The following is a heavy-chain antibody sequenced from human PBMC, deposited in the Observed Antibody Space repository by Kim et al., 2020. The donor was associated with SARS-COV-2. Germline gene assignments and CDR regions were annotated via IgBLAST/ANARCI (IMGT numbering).Heavy chain of an antibody. CDR3: TTVAYGSGSYYNLPYYYYGMDV. J-gene: IGHJ6*02. V-gene: IGHV3-15*01. CDR1: GFTFSNAW. D-gene: IGHD3-10*01. CDR2: IKSKTDGGTT. Sequence: GGSLRLSCAASGFTFSNAWMSWVRQAPGKGLEWVGRIKSKTDGGTTDYAAPVKGRFTISRDDSKNTLYLQMNSLKTEDTAVYYCTTVAYGSGSYYNLPYYYYGMDVWGQGTTVTVSS.